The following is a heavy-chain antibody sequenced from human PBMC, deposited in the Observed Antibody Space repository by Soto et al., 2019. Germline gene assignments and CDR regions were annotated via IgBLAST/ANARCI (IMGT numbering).Heavy chain of an antibody. CDR1: GGSISSGGYY. CDR3: ARDRHWDRYWYFDL. D-gene: IGHD7-27*01. V-gene: IGHV4-31*03. CDR2: IYYSGST. Sequence: QVQLQESGPGLVKPSQTLSLTCTVSGGSISSGGYYWSWIRQHPGKGLEWIGYIYYSGSTYYNPYLKSRVTISVDTSKNQFSLKLSSVTAADTAVYYCARDRHWDRYWYFDLWGRGTLVTVSS. J-gene: IGHJ2*01.